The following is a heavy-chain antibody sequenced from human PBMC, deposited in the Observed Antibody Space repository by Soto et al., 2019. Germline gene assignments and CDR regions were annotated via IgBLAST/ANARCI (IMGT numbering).Heavy chain of an antibody. CDR2: IYYSGST. Sequence: PSETLSLTCTVSGGSISSYYWSWIRQPPGKGLEWIGYIYYSGSTNYNPSLKSRVTISVDTSKNQFSLKLSSVTAADTAVYYCARARAIHLIFDYWGQGTLVTVSS. CDR3: ARARAIHLIFDY. J-gene: IGHJ4*02. D-gene: IGHD2-21*01. V-gene: IGHV4-59*01. CDR1: GGSISSYY.